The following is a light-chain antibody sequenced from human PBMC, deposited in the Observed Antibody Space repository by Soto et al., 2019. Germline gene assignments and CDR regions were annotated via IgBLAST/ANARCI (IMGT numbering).Light chain of an antibody. CDR3: QQYNNWIT. CDR2: DAS. J-gene: IGKJ5*01. Sequence: IVLTQSPATLSLSPGDTATLSCRASESVNNCLGWYQQKPDQAPRLLIYDASNRAAGIPARFSGSGSGTDFTLSISNLEPEDFAVYYCQQYNNWITFGQGTRLEIK. CDR1: ESVNNC. V-gene: IGKV3-11*01.